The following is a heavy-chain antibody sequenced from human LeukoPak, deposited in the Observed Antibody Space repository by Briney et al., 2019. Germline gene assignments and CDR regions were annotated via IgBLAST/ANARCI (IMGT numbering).Heavy chain of an antibody. J-gene: IGHJ4*02. V-gene: IGHV3-21*01. CDR2: ITSYRRDT. CDR1: GFTFSNYA. D-gene: IGHD2-15*01. CDR3: ARDPYCSGGSCFDY. Sequence: GGSLRLSCEASGFTFSNYAMNWVRQTPGKGLEWISSITSYRRDTYYADSVKGRFTISRDNAKNSLYLQMNSLRAEDTAVYYCARDPYCSGGSCFDYWGQGTLVTVSS.